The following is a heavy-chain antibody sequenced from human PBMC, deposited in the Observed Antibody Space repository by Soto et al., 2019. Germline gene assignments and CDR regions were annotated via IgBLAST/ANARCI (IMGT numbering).Heavy chain of an antibody. CDR1: GGSVSRGGYF. J-gene: IGHJ4*02. Sequence: SETLSLTCTVSGGSVSRGGYFWNWIRQHPGKGLEWIGYIYYSGSTSYNPSLKNRVSISVDPSNNQFSLRLSSATAADTAVYYCARAYPPDYRSGSRGSFDYWGQGTPVTVSS. V-gene: IGHV4-31*03. D-gene: IGHD3-3*01. CDR3: ARAYPPDYRSGSRGSFDY. CDR2: IYYSGST.